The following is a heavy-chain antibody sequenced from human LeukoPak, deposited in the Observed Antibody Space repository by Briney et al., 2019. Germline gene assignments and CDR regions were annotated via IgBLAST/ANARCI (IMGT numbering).Heavy chain of an antibody. CDR1: GFTFSNYA. D-gene: IGHD1-26*01. V-gene: IGHV3-23*01. CDR2: ISGSAGST. Sequence: GGSLRLSCAASGFTFSNYAMSWVRQAPGKGLEWVSGISGSAGSTYYADSVKGRFTISRDNSKNTLYLQMNSLTDDDTAVYYCAKKWGVGTTTLDYFDFWGQGTLVTVSS. J-gene: IGHJ4*02. CDR3: AKKWGVGTTTLDYFDF.